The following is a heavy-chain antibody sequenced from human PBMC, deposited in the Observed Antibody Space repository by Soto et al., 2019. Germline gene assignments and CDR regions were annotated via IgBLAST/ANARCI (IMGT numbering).Heavy chain of an antibody. CDR2: ISYDGSNK. CDR1: GFTFSSYG. CDR3: AKSADYDFWSGDDY. Sequence: GGSLRLSCAASGFTFSSYGMHWVRQAPGKGLEWVAVISYDGSNKYYADSVKGRFTISRDNSKNTLYLQMNSLRAEDTAVYYCAKSADYDFWSGDDYWGQGTLVTVSS. J-gene: IGHJ4*02. D-gene: IGHD3-3*01. V-gene: IGHV3-30*18.